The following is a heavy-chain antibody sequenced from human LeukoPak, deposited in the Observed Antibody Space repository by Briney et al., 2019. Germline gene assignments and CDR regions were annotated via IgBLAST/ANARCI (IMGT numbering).Heavy chain of an antibody. D-gene: IGHD3-10*01. CDR3: ARVSGVTMVRGVYDY. CDR2: ISAYNGNT. CDR1: GYTLTALS. V-gene: IGHV1-18*01. J-gene: IGHJ4*02. Sequence: ASVKVSCKVSGYTLTALSMHWVRQAPGKGLEWMGWISAYNGNTNYAQKLQGRVTMTTDTSTSTAYMELRSLRSDDTAVYYCARVSGVTMVRGVYDYWGQGTLVTVSS.